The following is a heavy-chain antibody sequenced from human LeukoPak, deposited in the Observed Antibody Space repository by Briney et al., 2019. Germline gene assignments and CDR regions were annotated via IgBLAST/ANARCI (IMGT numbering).Heavy chain of an antibody. CDR3: AREDCSSTSCHPYNWFDP. V-gene: IGHV1-69*13. J-gene: IGHJ5*02. Sequence: ASVKVSCTASGGTFSSYAISWVRQAPGQGLEWMGGIIPIFGTANYAQKFQGGVTITADESTSTAYMELSSLRSEDTAVYYCAREDCSSTSCHPYNWFDPWGQGTLVTVSS. CDR1: GGTFSSYA. D-gene: IGHD2-2*01. CDR2: IIPIFGTA.